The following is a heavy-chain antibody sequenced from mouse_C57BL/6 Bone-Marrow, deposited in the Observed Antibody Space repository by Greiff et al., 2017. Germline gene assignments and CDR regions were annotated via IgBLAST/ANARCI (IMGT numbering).Heavy chain of an antibody. V-gene: IGHV1-64*01. CDR3: ARPYYCGSSPWFAY. CDR2: IHPNSGST. J-gene: IGHJ3*01. CDR1: GYTFTSYW. Sequence: QVQLQQPGAELVKPGASVKLSCKASGYTFTSYWMHWVKQRPGQGLEWIGMIHPNSGSTNYNEKFKSKATLTVDKSSSTAYMQLSSLTSEDSAVYCCARPYYCGSSPWFAYWGQGTLVTVSA. D-gene: IGHD1-1*01.